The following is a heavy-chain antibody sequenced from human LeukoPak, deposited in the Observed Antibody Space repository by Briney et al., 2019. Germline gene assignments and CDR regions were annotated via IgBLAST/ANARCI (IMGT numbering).Heavy chain of an antibody. CDR2: IRSKAYGGTT. V-gene: IGHV3-49*04. J-gene: IGHJ6*03. CDR3: TRGYSYGPYYYYYYMDV. Sequence: GGSLRLSCTASGFTFGDYAMSWVRQAPGKGLEWVGFIRSKAYGGTTEYAASVKGRFTISRDDSESIAYLQMNSLKTEDTAVYYCTRGYSYGPYYYYYYMDVWGKGIMVTISS. D-gene: IGHD5-18*01. CDR1: GFTFGDYA.